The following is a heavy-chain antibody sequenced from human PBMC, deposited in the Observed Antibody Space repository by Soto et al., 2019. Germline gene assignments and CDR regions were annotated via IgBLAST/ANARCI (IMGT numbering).Heavy chain of an antibody. V-gene: IGHV5-51*01. D-gene: IGHD3-16*01. Sequence: LKISCKASGYIIKNYWIGWVRQMPGQGLEWMGIIFPDDSDTRYSPSFQGHVTISVDKSISTAYVQWSSLKASDSAIYYCFRGGVTSRTFDYWGQGTLVTVSS. J-gene: IGHJ4*02. CDR1: GYIIKNYW. CDR2: IFPDDSDT. CDR3: FRGGVTSRTFDY.